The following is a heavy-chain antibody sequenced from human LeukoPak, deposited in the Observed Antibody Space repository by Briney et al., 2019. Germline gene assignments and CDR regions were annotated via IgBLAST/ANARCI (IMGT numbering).Heavy chain of an antibody. D-gene: IGHD3-10*01. CDR2: INTNTGNP. CDR1: GYTFTSYA. V-gene: IGHV7-4-1*02. J-gene: IGHJ4*02. CDR3: AREEYYYGSGSYYKRTRGGTFDY. Sequence: ASVKVSCKASGYTFTSYAMNWVRQAPGQGLEWMGWINTNTGNPTYAQGFTGRFVFSLDTSVSTAYLQISSLKAEDTAVYYCAREEYYYGSGSYYKRTRGGTFDYWGQGTLVTVSS.